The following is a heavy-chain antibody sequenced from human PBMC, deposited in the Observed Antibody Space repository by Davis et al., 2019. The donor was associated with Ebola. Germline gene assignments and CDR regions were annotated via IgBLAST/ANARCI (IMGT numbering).Heavy chain of an antibody. J-gene: IGHJ5*02. CDR2: IYYSGST. V-gene: IGHV4-61*01. CDR3: ARGYSSWFDP. D-gene: IGHD4-11*01. Sequence: MPGGSLRLSCTVSGGSVSSGSYYWSWIRQPPGKGLEWIGYIYYSGSTNYNPSLKSRVTISVDTSKNQFSLKLSSVTAADTAVYYCARGYSSWFDPWGQGTLVTVSS. CDR1: GGSVSSGSYY.